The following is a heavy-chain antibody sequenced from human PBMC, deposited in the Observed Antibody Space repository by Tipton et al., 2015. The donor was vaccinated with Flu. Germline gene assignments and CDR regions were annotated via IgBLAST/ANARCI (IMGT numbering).Heavy chain of an antibody. CDR3: ARAPGVYESDAFDI. Sequence: TLSLTCAVYGGSFSGYYWSWIRQPPGKGLEWIGEINHSGSTNYNPSLKSRVTISVDTSKNQFSLKLSSVTAADTAVYYCARAPGVYESDAFDIWGQGTMVTVSS. J-gene: IGHJ3*02. CDR2: INHSGST. V-gene: IGHV4-34*01. D-gene: IGHD2-8*01. CDR1: GGSFSGYY.